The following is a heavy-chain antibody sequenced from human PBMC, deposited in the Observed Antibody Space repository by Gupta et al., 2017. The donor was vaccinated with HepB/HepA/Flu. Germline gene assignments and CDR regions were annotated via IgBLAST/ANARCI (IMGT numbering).Heavy chain of an antibody. J-gene: IGHJ4*02. V-gene: IGHV4-31*03. CDR2: IYYSSST. CDR3: ERDRRREMLDY. CDR1: GDSITSGGDF. D-gene: IGHD5-24*01. Sequence: QVQLQESGPGLVKPSQTPSLTCTVSGDSITSGGDFWSWIRHRPGKGMEWIGYIYYSSSTYYSPSLTSRVTISLDKSKNQCSLRLTSVTAADTAVDDCERDRRREMLDYWGRGSLVTVSS.